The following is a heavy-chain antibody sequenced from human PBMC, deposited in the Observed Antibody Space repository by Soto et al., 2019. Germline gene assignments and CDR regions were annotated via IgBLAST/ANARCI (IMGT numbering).Heavy chain of an antibody. Sequence: PGGSLRLSCAASGFTLSSYGMHWVRQAPGKGLEWVAVISYDGSNKYYADSVKGRFTISRDNSKNTLYLQMNSLRAEDTAVYYCAKDSYSSGWYGGAFDIWGQGTMVTVSS. CDR2: ISYDGSNK. CDR1: GFTLSSYG. CDR3: AKDSYSSGWYGGAFDI. D-gene: IGHD6-19*01. V-gene: IGHV3-30*18. J-gene: IGHJ3*02.